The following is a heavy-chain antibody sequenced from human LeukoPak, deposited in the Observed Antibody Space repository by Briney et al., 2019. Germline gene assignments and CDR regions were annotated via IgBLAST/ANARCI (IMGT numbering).Heavy chain of an antibody. D-gene: IGHD3-10*01. Sequence: GGSLRLSCVASGFTFSTSGMHWVRQSPGKGLDWVAFIRNDGNKKNYAESVKGRFTISRDNSKNTLYLQMNSLRAEDTAVYYCAKDYSKTSYYGSGTYYRPNWFDPWGQGTLVTVSS. CDR1: GFTFSTSG. CDR3: AKDYSKTSYYGSGTYYRPNWFDP. J-gene: IGHJ5*02. V-gene: IGHV3-30*02. CDR2: IRNDGNKK.